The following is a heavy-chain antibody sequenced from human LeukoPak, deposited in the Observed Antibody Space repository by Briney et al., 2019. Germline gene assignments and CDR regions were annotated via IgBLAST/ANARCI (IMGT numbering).Heavy chain of an antibody. D-gene: IGHD1-14*01. CDR3: AARPRMPPRFDY. CDR1: GFTFSSYP. Sequence: GGSLRLSCAASGFTFSSYPMSWVRQAPGKGLQWVSAISNGGGSAYYADSVKGRFTISRDNSKSTLYLQMNSLRAEDTAIYYCAARPRMPPRFDYWGQGTLVTASS. CDR2: ISNGGGSA. V-gene: IGHV3-23*01. J-gene: IGHJ4*02.